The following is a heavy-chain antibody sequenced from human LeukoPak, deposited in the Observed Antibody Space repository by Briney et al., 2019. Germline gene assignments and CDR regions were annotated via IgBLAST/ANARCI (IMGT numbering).Heavy chain of an antibody. J-gene: IGHJ3*02. CDR2: IYSGGST. CDR3: ARDGVGGSTDAFDI. CDR1: GFTFDDYG. V-gene: IGHV3-66*01. Sequence: PGGSLRLSCAASGFTFDDYGMSWVRQAPGKGLEWVSVIYSGGSTYYADSVKGRFTISRDNSKNTLYLQMNSLRAEDTAVYYCARDGVGGSTDAFDIWGQGTMVTVSS. D-gene: IGHD1-26*01.